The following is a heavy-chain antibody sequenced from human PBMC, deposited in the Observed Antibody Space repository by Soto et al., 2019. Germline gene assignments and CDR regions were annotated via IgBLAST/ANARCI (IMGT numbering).Heavy chain of an antibody. Sequence: QVQLQESGPGLVKPSQTLSLTCTVSGGSISSGGYYWTWIRQHPGKGLEWLGYNDYSGITYYNPSLKSRVTISLDTSKNQFSLKLSSVTAADTAVYYCARGSSIAGLYYGMDVWGQGTTVTVSS. CDR2: NDYSGIT. J-gene: IGHJ6*02. CDR3: ARGSSIAGLYYGMDV. CDR1: GGSISSGGYY. D-gene: IGHD6-6*01. V-gene: IGHV4-31*03.